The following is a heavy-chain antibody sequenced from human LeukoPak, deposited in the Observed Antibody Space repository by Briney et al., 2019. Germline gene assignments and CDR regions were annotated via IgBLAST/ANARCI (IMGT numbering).Heavy chain of an antibody. Sequence: SQTLSLTCSVSGDSISSRTYYWTWIRQYPEKGLEWIGYIWNSGSTNYNPSLKSRVTVSVDTSKNQFSLTLTSVTAADTALYYCAADVSSTFPNWIDPWGQGIPVSVSS. CDR3: AADVSSTFPNWIDP. D-gene: IGHD6-6*01. CDR2: IWNSGST. J-gene: IGHJ5*02. V-gene: IGHV4-31*03. CDR1: GDSISSRTYY.